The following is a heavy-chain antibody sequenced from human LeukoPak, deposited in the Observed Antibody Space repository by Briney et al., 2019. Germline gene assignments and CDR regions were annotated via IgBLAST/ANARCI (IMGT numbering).Heavy chain of an antibody. D-gene: IGHD1-26*01. J-gene: IGHJ6*03. CDR1: GFIFSHAW. CDR3: TRDPGVGATSFHYYYYMDV. CDR2: IKTKTDGGTT. Sequence: GGSLRLSCAASGFIFSHAWMSWVRQAAGKGLEWVGRIKTKTDGGTTDYAAAVKGRFTISRDDSKNTLYLQMNSLKTEDTALYYCTRDPGVGATSFHYYYYMDVWGKGTTVIVSS. V-gene: IGHV3-15*01.